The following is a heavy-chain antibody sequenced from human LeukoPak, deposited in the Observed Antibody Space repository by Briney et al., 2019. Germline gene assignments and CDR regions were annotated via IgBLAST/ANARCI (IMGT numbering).Heavy chain of an antibody. D-gene: IGHD2-8*01. Sequence: SLRLSCVVSGLCFSDSYMTWIRQTPGMGLESLAYISGMGHDIYYADSVKGRFAISRDNAKNSLYLQMNSLRAEDTALYYCARDLYCTNGVCFPTDYWGQGTLVTVSS. CDR1: GLCFSDSY. CDR3: ARDLYCTNGVCFPTDY. J-gene: IGHJ4*02. V-gene: IGHV3-11*01. CDR2: ISGMGHDI.